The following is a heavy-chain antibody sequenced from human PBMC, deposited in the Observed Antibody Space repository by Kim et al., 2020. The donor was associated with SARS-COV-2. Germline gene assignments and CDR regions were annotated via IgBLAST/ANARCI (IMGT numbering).Heavy chain of an antibody. D-gene: IGHD3-9*01. CDR1: GFTFSDYY. V-gene: IGHV3-11*06. CDR3: ARDLKDHYDILTGDYYYGMDV. CDR2: ISSSSSYT. J-gene: IGHJ6*02. Sequence: GGSLRLSCAASGFTFSDYYMSWIRQAPGKGLEWVSYISSSSSYTNYADSVKGRFTISRDNAKNSLYLQMNSLRAEDTAVYYCARDLKDHYDILTGDYYYGMDVWGQGTTVTVSS.